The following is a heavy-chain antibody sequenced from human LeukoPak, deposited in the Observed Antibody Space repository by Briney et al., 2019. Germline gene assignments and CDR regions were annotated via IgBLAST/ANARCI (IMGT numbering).Heavy chain of an antibody. CDR1: GGTFISYG. CDR2: IIPIFGTA. CDR3: ARANGDYSWSGGMDV. D-gene: IGHD4-17*01. J-gene: IGHJ6*02. Sequence: SVKVSCKASGGTFISYGISWVRQAPGQGLEWMGGIIPIFGTANYAQKFQGRVTITADESTSTAYMELSSLRSEDTAVYYCARANGDYSWSGGMDVWGQGTTVTVS. V-gene: IGHV1-69*13.